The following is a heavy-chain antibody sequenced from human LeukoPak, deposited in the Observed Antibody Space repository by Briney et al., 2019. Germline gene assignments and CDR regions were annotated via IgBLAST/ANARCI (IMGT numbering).Heavy chain of an antibody. CDR2: INPNRGDT. D-gene: IGHD6-19*01. CDR1: GYTFIDYY. CDR3: ARNPDEHWLDESENWYFDL. V-gene: IGHV1-2*06. J-gene: IGHJ2*01. Sequence: GAPVKVSCKASGYTFIDYYLHWLRQAPGQGLEWMGRINPNRGDTKPAQKFQGRVTMTRDTSISVAYMELSSVQSDYTAVYYCARNPDEHWLDESENWYFDLWGSGTLVTVSS.